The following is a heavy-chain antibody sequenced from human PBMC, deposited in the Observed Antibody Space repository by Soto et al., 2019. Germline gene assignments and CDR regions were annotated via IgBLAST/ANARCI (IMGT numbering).Heavy chain of an antibody. D-gene: IGHD3-10*01. CDR1: GSSFTGNS. V-gene: IGHV1-2*02. J-gene: IGHJ4*02. Sequence: ASVKVSCKASGSSFTGNSMLWVRQAPGQGLEWMGWINPNNGGTNYAQKFQGRVTMTRDTSISTAYMDLSRLRSDDTAVYYCAMRRGGVVYWGQGTLVTVSS. CDR2: INPNNGGT. CDR3: AMRRGGVVY.